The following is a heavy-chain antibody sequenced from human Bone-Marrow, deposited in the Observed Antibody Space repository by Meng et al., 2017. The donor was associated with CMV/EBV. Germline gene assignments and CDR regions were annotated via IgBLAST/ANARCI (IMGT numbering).Heavy chain of an antibody. CDR2: ISSSSSYI. J-gene: IGHJ6*02. CDR3: ASHNPGRGYYYGMDV. V-gene: IGHV3-21*01. D-gene: IGHD3-10*01. CDR1: GSTFSSYS. Sequence: GESLKISCAASGSTFSSYSMNWVRQAPGKGLEWVSSISSSSSYIYYADSVKGRFTISRDNAKNSLYLQMNSLRAEDTAVYYCASHNPGRGYYYGMDVWGQGTTITVSS.